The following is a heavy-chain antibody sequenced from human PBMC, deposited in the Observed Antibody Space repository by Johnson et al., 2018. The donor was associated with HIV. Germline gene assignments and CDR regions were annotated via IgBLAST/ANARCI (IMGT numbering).Heavy chain of an antibody. V-gene: IGHV3-30*02. CDR1: GFTFRNYG. CDR2: IRYDGSNK. Sequence: QMLLVESGGGVVQPGRSLRLSCAASGFTFRNYGIHWVRQAPGNGLEWAAFIRYDGSNKFFADSVKGRFTISRDNSKNTLYLQMNSLRAEYTAVYYCVKDQTWGKEEGAYDIWVQGTMVTVSS. D-gene: IGHD7-27*01. J-gene: IGHJ3*02. CDR3: VKDQTWGKEEGAYDI.